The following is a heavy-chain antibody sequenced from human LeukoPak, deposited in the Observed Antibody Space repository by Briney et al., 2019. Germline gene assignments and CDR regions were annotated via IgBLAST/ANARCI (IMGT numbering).Heavy chain of an antibody. J-gene: IGHJ4*02. CDR3: ARLSYGPPLTIDY. V-gene: IGHV4-39*01. D-gene: IGHD4-17*01. CDR2: IYYSGNT. Sequence: PSETRSLTCTVSGVSISSSNSYWGWIRQPPGKGLEWIGSIYYSGNTYYNASLKSRVTISVDTSKNQFSLKLSSVTAADTAVYYCARLSYGPPLTIDYWGQGTLVTVSS. CDR1: GVSISSSNSY.